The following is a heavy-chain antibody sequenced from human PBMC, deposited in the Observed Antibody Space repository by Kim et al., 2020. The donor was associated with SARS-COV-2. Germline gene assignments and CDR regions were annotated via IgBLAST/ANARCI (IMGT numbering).Heavy chain of an antibody. CDR3: AAQQLGAGAVDY. Sequence: TYAPGCTGRFVFSLDTSASTAYLQISSLKAEDTAVYYCAAQQLGAGAVDYWGQGTLVTVSS. V-gene: IGHV7-4-1*02. J-gene: IGHJ4*02. D-gene: IGHD6-6*01.